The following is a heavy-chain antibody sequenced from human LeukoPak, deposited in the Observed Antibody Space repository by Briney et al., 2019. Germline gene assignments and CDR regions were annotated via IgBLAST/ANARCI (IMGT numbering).Heavy chain of an antibody. D-gene: IGHD2-2*02. V-gene: IGHV3-30*02. J-gene: IGHJ4*02. CDR2: IRYDGSNK. CDR1: GFTFSSYG. CDR3: AILRGDCSSTSCYTFYYFDY. Sequence: GGSLRLSCAASGFTFSSYGMRWVRQAPGKGLEWVAFIRYDGSNKYYADSVKGRFTISRDNSKNTLYLQMNSLRAEDTAVYYCAILRGDCSSTSCYTFYYFDYWGQGTLVTVSS.